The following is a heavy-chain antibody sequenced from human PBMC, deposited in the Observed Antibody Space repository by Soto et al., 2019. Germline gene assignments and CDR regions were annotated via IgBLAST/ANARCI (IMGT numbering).Heavy chain of an antibody. CDR1: GFSFRDYD. V-gene: IGHV3-13*05. J-gene: IGHJ6*02. CDR2: LGAARDP. Sequence: EVQLVESGGGSVQPGESLRLSCAASGFSFRDYDMHWVRQRKGKGLEWVSALGAARDPYYVGSVKARFSVSRDNAQNSLCLLINNLGVDETAGYFCARAYLGLLPRRAVYSDAMDVWGRGTKVTVSS. CDR3: ARAYLGLLPRRAVYSDAMDV. D-gene: IGHD2-15*01.